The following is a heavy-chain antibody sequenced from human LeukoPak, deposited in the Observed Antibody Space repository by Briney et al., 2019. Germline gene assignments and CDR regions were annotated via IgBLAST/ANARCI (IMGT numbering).Heavy chain of an antibody. J-gene: IGHJ4*02. CDR3: AKNVELRTPFDY. V-gene: IGHV3-74*01. CDR2: TDGSST. CDR1: GFIFGKSW. Sequence: GGSLRLSCAASGFIFGKSWMHWVRQAPGKGLVWVSRTDGSSTTYADSVKGRFSVSMDNAQNTLYLQMNSLRAEDTAVYYCAKNVELRTPFDYWGQGTLVPVSS. D-gene: IGHD1-7*01.